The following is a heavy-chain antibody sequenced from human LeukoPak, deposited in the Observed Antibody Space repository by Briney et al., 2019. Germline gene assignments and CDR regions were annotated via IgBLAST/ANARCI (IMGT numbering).Heavy chain of an antibody. CDR2: IYYSGST. J-gene: IGHJ4*02. CDR3: ARGADEPDFDY. Sequence: SETLSLTCTVSGGSISSYYWSWIRQPPGKGLEWTGYIYYSGSTNYNPSLKSRVTISVDTSKNQFSLKLSSVTAADTAVYYCARGADEPDFDYWGQGTLVTVSS. CDR1: GGSISSYY. D-gene: IGHD1-14*01. V-gene: IGHV4-59*01.